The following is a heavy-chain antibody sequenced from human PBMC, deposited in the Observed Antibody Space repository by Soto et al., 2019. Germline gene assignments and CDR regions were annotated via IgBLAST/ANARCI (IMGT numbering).Heavy chain of an antibody. J-gene: IGHJ6*02. CDR3: ATEPDGMDV. CDR2: IWYDGSNK. CDR1: GFTFSSYG. V-gene: IGHV3-33*01. Sequence: QVQLVESGGGVVQPGRSLRLSCAASGFTFSSYGMHWVRQAPGKGLEWVAVIWYDGSNKYYADSVKGRFTISRDNSKNTLYLQMNSLRAEDTAGYYCATEPDGMDVWGQGTTVTVSS.